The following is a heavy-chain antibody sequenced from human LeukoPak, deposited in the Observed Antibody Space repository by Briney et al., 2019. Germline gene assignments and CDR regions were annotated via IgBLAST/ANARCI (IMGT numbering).Heavy chain of an antibody. V-gene: IGHV4-59*01. CDR2: IYYSGST. CDR1: GGSISSYY. Sequence: PSETLSLTCTVSGGSISSYYWSWIRQPPGKGLEWIGYIYYSGSTNYNPSLKSRVTISVDTSKNQFSLKLSSVTAADTAVYYCARVGYFCSGGSCYSARRYYFDYWGQGTLVTVSS. J-gene: IGHJ4*02. CDR3: ARVGYFCSGGSCYSARRYYFDY. D-gene: IGHD2-15*01.